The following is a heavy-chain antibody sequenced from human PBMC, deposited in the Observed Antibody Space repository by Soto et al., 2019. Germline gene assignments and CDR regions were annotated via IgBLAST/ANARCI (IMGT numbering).Heavy chain of an antibody. Sequence: PGESLKISCKGSGYSFTSYWIGWVRQMPGKGLEWMGIIYPGDSDTRYSPSFQGQVTISADKSISTAHLQWSGLKASDTAMYYCARRAYGMVRGVIPNWCDRWGRETRFTVSS. V-gene: IGHV5-51*01. J-gene: IGHJ5*01. CDR2: IYPGDSDT. CDR1: GYSFTSYW. CDR3: ARRAYGMVRGVIPNWCDR. D-gene: IGHD3-10*01.